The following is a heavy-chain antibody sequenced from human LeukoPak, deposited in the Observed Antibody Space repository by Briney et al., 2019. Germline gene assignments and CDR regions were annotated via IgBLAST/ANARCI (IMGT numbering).Heavy chain of an antibody. CDR2: ISSSSSYT. J-gene: IGHJ2*01. V-gene: IGHV3-11*05. CDR3: AREGCSGTSCLQIYWYFDP. CDR1: GFTFSDYY. Sequence: GGSLRLSCAASGFTFSDYYMSWIRQAPRKGLEWVSYISSSSSYTNYADSVKGRSTISRDNAKNSLYLQMNSLRAEDTAVYYCAREGCSGTSCLQIYWYFDPWGRGTLVTVSS. D-gene: IGHD2-2*01.